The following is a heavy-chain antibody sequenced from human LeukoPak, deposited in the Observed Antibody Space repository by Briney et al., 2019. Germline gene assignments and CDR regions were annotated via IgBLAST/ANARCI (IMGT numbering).Heavy chain of an antibody. CDR1: GYTFTDFG. D-gene: IGHD3-10*01. V-gene: IGHV1-18*01. CDR2: ISAYNGDI. Sequence: ASVKVSCKASGYTFTDFGISWVRQAPGPGPEWMGWISAYNGDIIYGQKFQGRVTMTTDTSTSTAHMELRSLRSDDTAVYYCTRDLGTYKSYGSIFFDYWGQGALVTVSS. J-gene: IGHJ4*02. CDR3: TRDLGTYKSYGSIFFDY.